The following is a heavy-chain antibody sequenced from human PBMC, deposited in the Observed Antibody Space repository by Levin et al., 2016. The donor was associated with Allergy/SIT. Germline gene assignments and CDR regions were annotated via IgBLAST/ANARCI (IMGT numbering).Heavy chain of an antibody. CDR3: ARYPYYLHDSRGPAAFDI. D-gene: IGHD3-22*01. CDR1: GFSLRSSGMC. Sequence: SGPTLVKPTETLTLTCTFSGFSLRSSGMCVGWIRQPPGKGLEWLALIDWDDNKYFSTSLKTRLTIAKDTSRNQVVLTMTNMDTVDTATYYCARYPYYLHDSRGPAAFDIWGQGTMVTVSS. CDR2: IDWDDNK. J-gene: IGHJ3*02. V-gene: IGHV2-70*01.